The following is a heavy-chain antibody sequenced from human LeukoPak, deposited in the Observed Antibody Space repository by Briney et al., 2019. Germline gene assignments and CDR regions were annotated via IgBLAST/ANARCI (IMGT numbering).Heavy chain of an antibody. Sequence: SETLSLTCAVYGGSFSGYYWSWIRQPPGKGLEWIGEINHSGSTNYNPSLKSRVTISVDTSKNQFSLKLSSVTAADTAVYYCARGAKWLQPLRYWGQGTLVTVSS. CDR3: ARGAKWLQPLRY. CDR2: INHSGST. J-gene: IGHJ4*02. CDR1: GGSFSGYY. D-gene: IGHD5-24*01. V-gene: IGHV4-34*01.